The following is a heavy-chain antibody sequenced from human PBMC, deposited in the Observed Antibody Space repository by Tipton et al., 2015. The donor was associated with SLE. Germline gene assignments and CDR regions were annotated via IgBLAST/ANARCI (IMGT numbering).Heavy chain of an antibody. CDR3: ARHTYYYDSSGYHTLYYYYYMDV. Sequence: TLSLTCAVYGGSFSGYYWSWIRQPPGKGLEWIGYIYYSGSTNYNPSLKSRVTISVDTSKNQFSLKLSSVTAADTAVYYCARHTYYYDSSGYHTLYYYYYMDVWGKGTTVTVSS. V-gene: IGHV4-59*08. D-gene: IGHD3-22*01. CDR1: GGSFSGYY. J-gene: IGHJ6*03. CDR2: IYYSGST.